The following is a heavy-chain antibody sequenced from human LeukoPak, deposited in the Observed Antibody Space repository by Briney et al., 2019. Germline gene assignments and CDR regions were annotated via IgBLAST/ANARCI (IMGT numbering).Heavy chain of an antibody. Sequence: GSLRLSCAASGFTFSNYWISWVRQAPGKGLEWVANIKQDGSEKYYVDSVKGRFTISRDNAKNSLYLQMNSLRAEDTAVYYCAREGFRSHSGYYYYDMDVWGQGTTVTVSS. CDR1: GFTFSNYW. J-gene: IGHJ6*02. V-gene: IGHV3-7*01. D-gene: IGHD6-25*01. CDR2: IKQDGSEK. CDR3: AREGFRSHSGYYYYDMDV.